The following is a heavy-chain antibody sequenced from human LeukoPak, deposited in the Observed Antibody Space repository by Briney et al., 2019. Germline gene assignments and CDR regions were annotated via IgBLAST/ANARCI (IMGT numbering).Heavy chain of an antibody. V-gene: IGHV4-61*01. J-gene: IGHJ4*02. Sequence: SETLSLTCTVSGGSVSSGNYYWSWIRQPPGKGLEWIGYIYYSGSTNYNPSLKSRVTISVDTSKNQFSLKLSSVTAADTAVYYCARGVSGYDWFLDYWGQGTLVTVSS. D-gene: IGHD5-12*01. CDR1: GGSVSSGNYY. CDR3: ARGVSGYDWFLDY. CDR2: IYYSGST.